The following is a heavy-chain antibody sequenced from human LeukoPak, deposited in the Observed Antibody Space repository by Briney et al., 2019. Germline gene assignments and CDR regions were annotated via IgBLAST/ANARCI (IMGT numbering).Heavy chain of an antibody. Sequence: GGSLRLSCAASGFTFPRHAMSWVRQAPGKGLEWVASNGGSGGRTHYADSVKGRFTISRDNSQNTVYLHMNSLRADDTAVYYCAQEHFDTRGYYSRFDTWGQGILVPVSS. J-gene: IGHJ4*02. CDR2: NGGSGGRT. CDR1: GFTFPRHA. D-gene: IGHD3-22*01. V-gene: IGHV3-23*01. CDR3: AQEHFDTRGYYSRFDT.